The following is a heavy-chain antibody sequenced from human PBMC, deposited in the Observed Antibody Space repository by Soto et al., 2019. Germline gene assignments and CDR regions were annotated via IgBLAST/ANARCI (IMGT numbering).Heavy chain of an antibody. CDR1: GYTFTGYY. CDR3: ARDLSRSSSIEARLGYNWFDP. J-gene: IGHJ5*02. CDR2: INPNSGGT. V-gene: IGHV1-2*02. D-gene: IGHD6-6*01. Sequence: ASVKVSCKASGYTFTGYYMHWVRQAPGQGLEWMGWINPNSGGTNYAQKFQGRVTMTRDTSISTAYMELSRLRSDDTAVYYCARDLSRSSSIEARLGYNWFDPWGQGTLVTVSS.